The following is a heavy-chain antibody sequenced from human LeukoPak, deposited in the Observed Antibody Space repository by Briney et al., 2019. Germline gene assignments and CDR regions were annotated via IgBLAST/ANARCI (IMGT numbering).Heavy chain of an antibody. Sequence: GGSLRLSCAASGFNFYTHAMHWVRQAPGMGLEWVAFTWFDGSNKYYADFVKGRFTISKDNSENTLYLQLNSLRAEDTAVYYCARDPDLDAFDIWGQGTMVTVSS. J-gene: IGHJ3*02. CDR1: GFNFYTHA. CDR3: ARDPDLDAFDI. CDR2: TWFDGSNK. V-gene: IGHV3-33*01.